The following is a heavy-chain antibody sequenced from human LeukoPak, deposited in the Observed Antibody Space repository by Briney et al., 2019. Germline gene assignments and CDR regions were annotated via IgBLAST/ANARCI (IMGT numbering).Heavy chain of an antibody. CDR2: IYYSGST. J-gene: IGHJ2*01. CDR1: GVSLSSYY. V-gene: IGHV4-59*01. Sequence: SETLSLTCTVSGVSLSSYYWSWIRQPPGKGLESIAHIYYSGSTNYNPSLKSRLTISVDTSKNQFSLKLSSVTAADTAVYYCARGKTYFDLWGRGTLVTVSS. CDR3: ARGKTYFDL.